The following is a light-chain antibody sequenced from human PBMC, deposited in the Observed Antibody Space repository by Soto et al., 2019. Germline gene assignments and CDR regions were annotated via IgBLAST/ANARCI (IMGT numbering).Light chain of an antibody. CDR1: SSDVGSYNL. J-gene: IGLJ1*01. V-gene: IGLV2-23*02. Sequence: QSALTQTASVSGSPGQSITITCTGTSSDVGSYNLVSWYQQHPGKAPKLMIYEVSKRPSGVSNRFSGSKSGNTASLTISGLQAEVEADYYCCSYAGSSTFSYVFGTGTKLTVL. CDR2: EVS. CDR3: CSYAGSSTFSYV.